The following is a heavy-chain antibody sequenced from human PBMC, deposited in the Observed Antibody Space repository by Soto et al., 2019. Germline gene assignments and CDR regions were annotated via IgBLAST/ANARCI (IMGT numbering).Heavy chain of an antibody. CDR2: ISYDGSNK. D-gene: IGHD3-3*01. CDR3: AKDLVEITIFGVVRYYYYYGMDV. J-gene: IGHJ6*02. CDR1: GFTFSSYG. V-gene: IGHV3-30*18. Sequence: GGSLRLSCAASGFTFSSYGMHWFRQAPGKGLEWVAVISYDGSNKYYADSVKGRFTSSRDNSKNTLYLQMNSLRAEDTAVYYCAKDLVEITIFGVVRYYYYYGMDVWGQGTTVTVS.